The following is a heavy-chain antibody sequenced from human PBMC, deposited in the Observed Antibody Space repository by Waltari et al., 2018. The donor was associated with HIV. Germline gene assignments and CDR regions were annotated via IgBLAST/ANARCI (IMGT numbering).Heavy chain of an antibody. Sequence: QVQLVQSGAEVKKPGASVKVSCKASGYTFTSYDINWVRQATGKGLEWMGWMNPNSGDTGYAQKFQGRITMTSNTSISTVYMELSSLTSEETAVYYCVRAAIYSRGCFDYWGQGTLVTVSS. CDR3: VRAAIYSRGCFDY. J-gene: IGHJ4*02. CDR1: GYTFTSYD. CDR2: MNPNSGDT. D-gene: IGHD6-19*01. V-gene: IGHV1-8*01.